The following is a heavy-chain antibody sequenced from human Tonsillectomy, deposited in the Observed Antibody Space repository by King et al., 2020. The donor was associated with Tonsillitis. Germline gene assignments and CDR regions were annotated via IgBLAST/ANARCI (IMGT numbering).Heavy chain of an antibody. V-gene: IGHV3-7*01. CDR2: IKQDGSEK. Sequence: VQLVESGGGLVQPGGSLRLSCAASGFTFSSFWMSWVRQAPGKGLEWVAIIKQDGSEKLYVDSVKGRFTISRDNAKNSPNLQMNSLRAEDTAVYYCAGGSGWVFDYWGQGTLVTVSS. CDR1: GFTFSSFW. J-gene: IGHJ4*02. CDR3: AGGSGWVFDY. D-gene: IGHD6-25*01.